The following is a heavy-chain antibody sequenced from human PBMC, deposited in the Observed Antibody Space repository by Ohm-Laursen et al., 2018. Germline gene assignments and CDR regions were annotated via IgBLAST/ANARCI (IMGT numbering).Heavy chain of an antibody. CDR3: TRDRWWVFDY. D-gene: IGHD2-15*01. J-gene: IGHJ4*02. CDR2: IRSKAYGGTT. V-gene: IGHV3-49*03. CDR1: GFTFSSYA. Sequence: SLRLSCSAPGFTFSSYAMSWFRQAPGKGLEWVGFIRSKAYGGTTEYAASVKGRFTISRDDSKSIAYLQMNSLKTEDTAVYYCTRDRWWVFDYWGQGTLVTVSS.